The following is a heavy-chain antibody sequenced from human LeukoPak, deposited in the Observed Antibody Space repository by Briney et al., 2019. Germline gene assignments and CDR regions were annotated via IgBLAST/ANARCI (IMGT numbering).Heavy chain of an antibody. J-gene: IGHJ6*03. CDR1: DDSITMYY. V-gene: IGHV4-59*01. CDR2: VDHTGST. Sequence: SETLSLTCSVSDDSITMYYWTWIRQPPGKGLEWIGYVDHTGSTHFNPSLNGRVSISRYTTKNLFSLRLRSVTAADTAVYFCARGRVSSSTWYSTYYCYFYMDVWGKGTTVTVSS. D-gene: IGHD1-1*01. CDR3: ARGRVSSSTWYSTYYCYFYMDV.